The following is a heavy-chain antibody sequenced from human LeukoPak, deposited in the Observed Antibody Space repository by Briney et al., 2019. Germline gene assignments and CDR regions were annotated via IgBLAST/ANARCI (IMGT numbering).Heavy chain of an antibody. CDR1: GFTFSSYA. D-gene: IGHD5-12*01. CDR3: AGDHETDIVATIWVFGY. V-gene: IGHV3-23*01. CDR2: ISGSGGST. Sequence: PGGSLRLSCAASGFTFSSYAMNWVRQAPGKGLEWVSGISGSGGSTYYADSVKGRFTISRDNAKNSLYLQMNSLRAEDTAVYYCAGDHETDIVATIWVFGYWGQGTLVTVSS. J-gene: IGHJ4*02.